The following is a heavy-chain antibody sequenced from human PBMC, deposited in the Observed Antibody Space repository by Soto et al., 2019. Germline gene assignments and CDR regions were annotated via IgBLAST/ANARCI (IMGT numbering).Heavy chain of an antibody. CDR3: AKDIRCNWNWYFDL. J-gene: IGHJ2*01. Sequence: QVHLVESGGGGVQPGRSLRLSCAASEFTFSDYGMHWVRQAPGKGLEWVAVISYDGSNTYYSYSVKGRFTISRDNSKNTLYLQMSSLRAEDTAVYYCAKDIRCNWNWYFDLWVRGTLVTVSS. V-gene: IGHV3-30*18. D-gene: IGHD1-1*01. CDR1: EFTFSDYG. CDR2: ISYDGSNT.